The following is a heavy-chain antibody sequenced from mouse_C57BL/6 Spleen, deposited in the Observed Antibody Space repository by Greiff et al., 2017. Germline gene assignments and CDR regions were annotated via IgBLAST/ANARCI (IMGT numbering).Heavy chain of an antibody. CDR3: AREGLYYDDDVGFAY. CDR1: GYTFTSYW. J-gene: IGHJ3*01. Sequence: QVQLQPPGAALVQPGASVKLSCKASGYTFTSYWMHWVKQRPGQGLEWIGMIHPNSGSTNYNEKFKSKATLTVDTSSSTAYMQLSSLTSEDSAVYFCAREGLYYDDDVGFAYWGQGTLVTVFA. V-gene: IGHV1-64*01. D-gene: IGHD2-4*01. CDR2: IHPNSGST.